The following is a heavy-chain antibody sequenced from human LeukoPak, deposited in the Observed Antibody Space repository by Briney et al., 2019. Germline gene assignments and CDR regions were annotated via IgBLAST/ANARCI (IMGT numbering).Heavy chain of an antibody. CDR2: ISSSGNVI. Sequence: GGPLRLSCVASGFTFSSSVMNWVRQAPGEGLEWVSHISSSGNVIYYADSVRGRFTISRNNAKNSLYLQMNSLRAEDTAVYYCARRSRENAFDIWGQGTMVTVSS. J-gene: IGHJ3*02. CDR3: ARRSRENAFDI. CDR1: GFTFSSSV. V-gene: IGHV3-48*03.